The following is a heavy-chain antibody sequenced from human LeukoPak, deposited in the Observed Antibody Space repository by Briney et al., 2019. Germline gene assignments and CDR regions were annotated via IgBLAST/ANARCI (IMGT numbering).Heavy chain of an antibody. Sequence: GGSLRLSCAASGFSFSGNALSWVRPAPGKGLEWVSTLSDASYYADSVRGRFTISGDSSKNTLYLQMDSLTTDDTAMYFCARSRGPGNHWFDPWGQGTLVTVSS. CDR1: GFSFSGNA. V-gene: IGHV3-23*01. D-gene: IGHD3-10*01. CDR3: ARSRGPGNHWFDP. CDR2: LSDAS. J-gene: IGHJ5*02.